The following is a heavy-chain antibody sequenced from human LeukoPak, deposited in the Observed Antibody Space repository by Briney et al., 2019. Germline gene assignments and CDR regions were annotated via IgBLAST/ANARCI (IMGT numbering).Heavy chain of an antibody. D-gene: IGHD3-16*02. Sequence: PGGSLRLSCAASGFTFSSYAMSWVRQAPGEGLEWVSSITTSGGSTYYADSVKGRFTISRDNAKNTLYLQMNSLRAEDTAVYYCARGSDFVWGNYRPYFDYWGQGTLVTASS. CDR1: GFTFSSYA. J-gene: IGHJ4*02. V-gene: IGHV3-23*01. CDR3: ARGSDFVWGNYRPYFDY. CDR2: ITTSGGST.